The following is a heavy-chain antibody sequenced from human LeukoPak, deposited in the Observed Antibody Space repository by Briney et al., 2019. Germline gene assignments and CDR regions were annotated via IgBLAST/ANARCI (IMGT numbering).Heavy chain of an antibody. J-gene: IGHJ4*02. D-gene: IGHD6-13*01. Sequence: GSSVKVSCKASGCTFSSYAISWVRQAPGQGLEWMGGIIPIFGIANYAQKFQGRVTITADKSTSTAYMELSSLRSEDTAVYYCARTLAGPDYFDYWGQGTLVTVSS. V-gene: IGHV1-69*17. CDR2: IIPIFGIA. CDR3: ARTLAGPDYFDY. CDR1: GCTFSSYA.